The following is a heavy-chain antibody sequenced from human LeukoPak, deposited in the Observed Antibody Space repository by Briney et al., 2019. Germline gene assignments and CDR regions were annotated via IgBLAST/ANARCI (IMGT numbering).Heavy chain of an antibody. D-gene: IGHD5-24*01. J-gene: IGHJ4*02. CDR2: ISGSGGST. CDR1: GFTFSSYA. V-gene: IGHV3-23*01. CDR3: ANRDGYLPYNFDY. Sequence: GGSLRLSCAASGFTFSSYAMSCVRQAPGKGLEWVSAISGSGGSTYYADSVKGRFTISRDNSKNTLYLQMNSLRAEDTAVYYCANRDGYLPYNFDYWGQGTLVTVSS.